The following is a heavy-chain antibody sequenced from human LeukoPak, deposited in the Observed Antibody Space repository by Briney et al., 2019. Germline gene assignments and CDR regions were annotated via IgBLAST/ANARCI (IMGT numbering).Heavy chain of an antibody. CDR3: AKGYCSGSCYNGLDY. J-gene: IGHJ4*02. CDR2: IRFDGTNK. CDR1: GFTFSTYG. V-gene: IGHV3-30*02. Sequence: PGRSLRLSXAASGFTFSTYGMHWVRQAPGKGLEWVAFIRFDGTNKYYAGSVKGRFAISRDSSKNTLYLQMNSLRAEDTAVYYCAKGYCSGSCYNGLDYWGQGTLVTVSS. D-gene: IGHD2-2*02.